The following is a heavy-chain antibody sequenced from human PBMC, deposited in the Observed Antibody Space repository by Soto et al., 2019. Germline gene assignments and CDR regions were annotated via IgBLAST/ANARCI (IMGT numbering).Heavy chain of an antibody. CDR1: GGYSDGIGYTNAY. D-gene: IGHD3-16*02. J-gene: IGHJ4*01. CDR2: IYYTGST. V-gene: IGHV4-39*01. Sequence: PSETLSLTCTVSGGYSDGIGYTNAYWGWIRQSPGKGLEWIGSIYYTGSTYFNPSLQRRVSISIDTSKKQFSLGLRSVAAADTAVYYCARHLAYYDRVWGSYRPFYFDYWGQGAQVTVSS. CDR3: ARHLAYYDRVWGSYRPFYFDY.